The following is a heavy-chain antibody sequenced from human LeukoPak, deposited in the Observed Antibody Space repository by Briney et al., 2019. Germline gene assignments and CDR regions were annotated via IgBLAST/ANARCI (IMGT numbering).Heavy chain of an antibody. CDR3: ARGGGNWGSVDY. Sequence: SVKVSCKASGGTFISYAISWVRQAPGQGLEWMGGIIPIFGTANYAQKFQGRVTITTDESTSTAYIELSSVTAADTAVYYCARGGGNWGSVDYWGQGTLVTVSS. CDR2: IIPIFGTA. CDR1: GGTFISYA. V-gene: IGHV1-69*05. D-gene: IGHD7-27*01. J-gene: IGHJ4*02.